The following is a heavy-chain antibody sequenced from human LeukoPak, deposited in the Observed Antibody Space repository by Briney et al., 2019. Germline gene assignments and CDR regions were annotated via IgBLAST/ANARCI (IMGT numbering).Heavy chain of an antibody. D-gene: IGHD3-3*01. V-gene: IGHV4-34*01. CDR2: INHSGST. CDR3: ARGPQQDYDFWSGYYTDYYYYMDV. CDR1: GGSFSGYY. Sequence: PSETLSLTCAVYGGSFSGYYWSWIRQPPGKGLEWIGEINHSGSTNYNPSLKSRVTISVDTSKNQFSLKQSSVTAADTAVYYCARGPQQDYDFWSGYYTDYYYYMDVWGKGTTVTVSS. J-gene: IGHJ6*03.